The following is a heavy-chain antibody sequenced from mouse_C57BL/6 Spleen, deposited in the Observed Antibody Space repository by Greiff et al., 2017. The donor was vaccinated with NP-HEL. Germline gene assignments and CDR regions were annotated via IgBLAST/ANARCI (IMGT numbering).Heavy chain of an antibody. D-gene: IGHD2-4*01. Sequence: VQLQQSGAELARPGASVKLSCKASGYTFTSYGISWVKQRTGQGLEWIGEIYPRSGNPYYNEKFKGKATLTADKSSSTAYMELRSLTSEDSAVYSCALYYDYDERGAMDYWGQGTSVTVSS. CDR2: IYPRSGNP. V-gene: IGHV1-81*01. CDR3: ALYYDYDERGAMDY. CDR1: GYTFTSYG. J-gene: IGHJ4*01.